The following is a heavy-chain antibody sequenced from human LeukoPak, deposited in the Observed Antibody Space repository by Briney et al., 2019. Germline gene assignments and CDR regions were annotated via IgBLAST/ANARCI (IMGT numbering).Heavy chain of an antibody. V-gene: IGHV5-51*01. D-gene: IGHD2-15*01. J-gene: IGHJ4*02. CDR1: GYSFTSYW. CDR2: IYPGDSDT. CDR3: ASTYCSGGSCYSLNY. Sequence: GESLKISCKGSGYSFTSYWIGWVRQMPGKGLEWMGIIYPGDSDTRYSPSLQGQVTISADKSISTAYLQWSSLKASDTAMYYCASTYCSGGSCYSLNYWGQRTLVTVSS.